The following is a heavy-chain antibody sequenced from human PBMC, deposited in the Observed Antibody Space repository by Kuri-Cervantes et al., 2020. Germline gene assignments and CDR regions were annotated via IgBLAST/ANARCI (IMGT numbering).Heavy chain of an antibody. J-gene: IGHJ4*02. CDR2: IYHSGST. CDR3: AREIPEQWLES. V-gene: IGHV4-4*02. CDR1: GGSISSSNW. D-gene: IGHD6-19*01. Sequence: SETLSLTCAVSGGSISSSNWWSWVRQPPGKGLEWIGEIYHSGSTNYNPSLKSRVTISVDTSKNQFSLKLSSVTAADTAVYYCAREIPEQWLESWGQGTLVTVSS.